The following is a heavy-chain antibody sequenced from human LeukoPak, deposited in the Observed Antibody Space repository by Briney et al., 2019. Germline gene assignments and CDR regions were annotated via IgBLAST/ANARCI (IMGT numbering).Heavy chain of an antibody. J-gene: IGHJ4*02. CDR2: ISGSGGST. CDR3: STADYYGSGLPDSPDY. Sequence: GGSLRLSCAASGFTFSRYWMHWVRQAPGKGLEWVSAISGSGGSTYYADSVKGRFTISRDNSKNTLYLQMNSLRAEDTAVYYCSTADYYGSGLPDSPDYWGQGTLVTVSS. CDR1: GFTFSRYW. D-gene: IGHD3-10*01. V-gene: IGHV3-23*01.